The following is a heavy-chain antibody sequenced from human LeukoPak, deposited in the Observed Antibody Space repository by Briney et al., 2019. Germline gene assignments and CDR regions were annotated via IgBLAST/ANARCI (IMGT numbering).Heavy chain of an antibody. J-gene: IGHJ3*02. CDR2: ISSSSSYI. CDR1: GFTFSSYN. D-gene: IGHD5-24*01. V-gene: IGHV3-21*01. CDR3: ARGAPWVVGLAYDAFDI. Sequence: KSGGSLRLSCAASGFTFSSYNMNWGRHPPGEGLELVSSISSSSSYIYHAHSVKGRFTISRDNAQNSLYLQMNSLRAEDTAVYYCARGAPWVVGLAYDAFDIWGQGTMVTVSS.